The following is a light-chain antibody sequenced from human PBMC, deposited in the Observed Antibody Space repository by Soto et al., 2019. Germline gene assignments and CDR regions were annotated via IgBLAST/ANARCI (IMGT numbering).Light chain of an antibody. V-gene: IGKV3-20*01. Sequence: ENVLTQSPGTLSLSPGERATLSCRASQSISSNYLAWYQKKSGQGPRLLIYGTSSRATGIPDRFSGSGSGTDFTLTISRLEPEDFAVYYCQQYGSSPTFGQGTKVEIK. CDR2: GTS. CDR1: QSISSNY. J-gene: IGKJ1*01. CDR3: QQYGSSPT.